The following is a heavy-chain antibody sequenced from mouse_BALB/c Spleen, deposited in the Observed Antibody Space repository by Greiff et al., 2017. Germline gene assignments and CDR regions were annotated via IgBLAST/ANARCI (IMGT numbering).Heavy chain of an antibody. D-gene: IGHD2-2*01. CDR3: ARGGNGYYDAMDY. Sequence: EVKVVESGGGLVKPGGSLKLSCAASGFTFSDYYMYWVRQTPEKRLEWVATISDGGSYTYYPDSVKGRFTISRDNAKNNLYLQMSSLKSEDTAMYYCARGGNGYYDAMDYWGQGTSVTVSS. CDR2: ISDGGSYT. CDR1: GFTFSDYY. V-gene: IGHV5-4*02. J-gene: IGHJ4*01.